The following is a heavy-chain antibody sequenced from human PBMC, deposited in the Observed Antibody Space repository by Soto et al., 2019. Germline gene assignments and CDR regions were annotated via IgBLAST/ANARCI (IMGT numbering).Heavy chain of an antibody. CDR1: GGSISSSNW. CDR2: IYHSGST. V-gene: IGHV4-4*02. CDR3: ARYRNWNSENDD. Sequence: SETLSLTCAVSGGSISSSNWWSWVRQPPGKGLEWIGEIYHSGSTNYNPSLKSRVTISVDKSKNQFSLKLSSVTAADTAVYYCARYRNWNSENDDWGQGTLGTAPQ. J-gene: IGHJ4*02. D-gene: IGHD1-7*01.